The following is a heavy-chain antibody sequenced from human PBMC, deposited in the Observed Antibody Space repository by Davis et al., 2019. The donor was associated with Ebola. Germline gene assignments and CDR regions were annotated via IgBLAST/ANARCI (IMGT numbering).Heavy chain of an antibody. Sequence: AASVKVSCKASGGTFSSYAISWVRQAPGQGLEWMGRIIPILGIANYAQKFQGRVTITADKSTSTAYMELRSLRSDDTAVYYCARVGVVTAIYYFDYWGQGTLVTVSS. V-gene: IGHV1-69*04. J-gene: IGHJ4*02. CDR2: IIPILGIA. CDR3: ARVGVVTAIYYFDY. D-gene: IGHD2-21*02. CDR1: GGTFSSYA.